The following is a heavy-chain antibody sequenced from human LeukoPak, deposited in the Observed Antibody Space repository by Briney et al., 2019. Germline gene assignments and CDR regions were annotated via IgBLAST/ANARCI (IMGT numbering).Heavy chain of an antibody. CDR1: EASIIGYY. Sequence: KSSETLSLTCTISEASIIGYYWSWIRQSPGQGLEWIGYVYYSGSTNYNPSLKSRVTISVDTSKNQFSLKLSSVTAADTAVYYCARVLSSGDYGDFPYYYYGMDVWGQGTTVTVSS. J-gene: IGHJ6*02. V-gene: IGHV4-59*01. CDR2: VYYSGST. CDR3: ARVLSSGDYGDFPYYYYGMDV. D-gene: IGHD4-17*01.